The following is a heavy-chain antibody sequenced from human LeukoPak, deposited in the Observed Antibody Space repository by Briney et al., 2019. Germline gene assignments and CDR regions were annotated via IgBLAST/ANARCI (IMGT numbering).Heavy chain of an antibody. J-gene: IGHJ4*02. Sequence: GASVTVSCTASGYTFTIYGISWVRQAPGQGLEWMGWISAYNGNTNYAQKLQGRATMTTDTSTSTAYMELRSLRSDDTAVYYCARVDEAVAGDWGQGTLVTVSS. CDR1: GYTFTIYG. CDR3: ARVDEAVAGD. V-gene: IGHV1-18*01. D-gene: IGHD6-19*01. CDR2: ISAYNGNT.